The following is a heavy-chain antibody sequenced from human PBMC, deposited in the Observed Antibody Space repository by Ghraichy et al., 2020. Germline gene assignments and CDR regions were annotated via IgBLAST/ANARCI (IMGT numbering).Heavy chain of an antibody. Sequence: GGSLRLSCAASGFTFSGSAMHWVRQASGKGLEWVGRIRSKANSYATAYAASVKGRFTISRDDSKNTAYLQMNSLKTEDTAVYYCTIQQQLGQKVTSYYYYYMDVWGKGTTVTVSS. V-gene: IGHV3-73*01. D-gene: IGHD6-13*01. CDR2: IRSKANSYAT. CDR3: TIQQQLGQKVTSYYYYYMDV. J-gene: IGHJ6*03. CDR1: GFTFSGSA.